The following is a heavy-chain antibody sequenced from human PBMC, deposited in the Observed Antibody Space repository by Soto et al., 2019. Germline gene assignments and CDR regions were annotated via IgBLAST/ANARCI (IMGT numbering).Heavy chain of an antibody. D-gene: IGHD7-27*01. CDR1: GGTFSGHA. Sequence: QVQLVQSGAEVKKPGSSVKVSCEASGGTFSGHAISWVRQAPGQGPELMGGLIPLFGTTQHAQRFQGRLTITADKSTTTAYMELTSLRFEDTAIYYCARGPNWGYRFDSWGQGTLVTVSS. CDR3: ARGPNWGYRFDS. V-gene: IGHV1-69*06. CDR2: LIPLFGTT. J-gene: IGHJ4*02.